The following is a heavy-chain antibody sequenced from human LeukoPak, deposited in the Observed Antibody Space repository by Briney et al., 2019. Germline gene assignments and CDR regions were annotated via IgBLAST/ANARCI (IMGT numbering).Heavy chain of an antibody. CDR2: IYTSDNA. CDR1: DGSINNYY. J-gene: IGHJ4*02. V-gene: IGHV4-4*07. CDR3: ARYSSSFGLGYYFDY. D-gene: IGHD6-6*01. Sequence: TSETLSLTCTVSDGSINNYYWTWIRQPAGKGLEWIGRIYTSDNAIYNPSLRGRVTMSVDTSKSQFSLKLSSVTAADTAVYYCARYSSSFGLGYYFDYWGQGTLVTVSS.